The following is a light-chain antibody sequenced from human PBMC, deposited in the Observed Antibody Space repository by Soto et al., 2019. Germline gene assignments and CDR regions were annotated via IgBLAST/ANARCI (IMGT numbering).Light chain of an antibody. CDR3: CSYAGSYFV. CDR1: SSDVGGYNY. CDR2: EVS. Sequence: QSVLTQPTSVSGSPGQSITISCTGTSSDVGGYNYVSWYQQHPGKVPKVMIFEVSNRPSGISHRFSGSKSGNTAFLTISGLQVEGEADYYCCSYAGSYFVFGTGTKLTVL. V-gene: IGLV2-14*01. J-gene: IGLJ1*01.